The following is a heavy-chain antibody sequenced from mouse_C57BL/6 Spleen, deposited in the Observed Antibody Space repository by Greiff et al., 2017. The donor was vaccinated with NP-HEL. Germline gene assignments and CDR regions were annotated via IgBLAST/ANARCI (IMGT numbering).Heavy chain of an antibody. CDR1: GYTFTDYN. CDR3: ARRTISDYFDY. D-gene: IGHD1-1*02. Sequence: EVKVVESGPELVKPGASVKIPCKASGYTFTDYNMDWVKQSHGKSLEWIGDINPNNGGTIYNQKFKGKATLTVDKSSSTAYMELRSLTSEDTAVYYCARRTISDYFDYWGQGTTLTVSS. V-gene: IGHV1-18*01. J-gene: IGHJ2*01. CDR2: INPNNGGT.